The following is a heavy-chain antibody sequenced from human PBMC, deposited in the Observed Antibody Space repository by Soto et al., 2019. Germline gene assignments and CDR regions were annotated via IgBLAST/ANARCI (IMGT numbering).Heavy chain of an antibody. CDR2: ISSSSSYI. CDR3: ATWDTATNFDY. CDR1: GFTFSSYS. J-gene: IGHJ4*02. V-gene: IGHV3-21*01. Sequence: GSLRLSCAASGFTFSSYSMNWVRQAPGKGLEWVSSISSSSSYIYYADSVKGRFTISRDNAKNSLYLQMNRLRAEDTAVYYCATWDTATNFDYWGQGTLVTVSS. D-gene: IGHD5-18*01.